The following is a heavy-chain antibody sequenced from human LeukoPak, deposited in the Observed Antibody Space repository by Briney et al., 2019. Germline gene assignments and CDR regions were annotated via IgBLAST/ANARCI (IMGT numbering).Heavy chain of an antibody. CDR3: ARGGYSYGYWREKYYFDY. V-gene: IGHV4-34*01. D-gene: IGHD5-18*01. CDR1: GGSFSGYY. CDR2: INHSGST. Sequence: TASETLSLTCAVYGGSFSGYYWSWIRQPPGKGLEWIGEINHSGSTNYNPSLKSRVTISVDTSKNQFSLKLSSVTAADTAVYYCARGGYSYGYWREKYYFDYWGQGTLVTVSS. J-gene: IGHJ4*02.